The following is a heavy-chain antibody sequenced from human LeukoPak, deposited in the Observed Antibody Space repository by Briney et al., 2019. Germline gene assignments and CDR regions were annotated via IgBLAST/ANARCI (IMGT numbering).Heavy chain of an antibody. CDR1: GFTFSGYG. D-gene: IGHD3-10*01. J-gene: IGHJ5*02. CDR3: LYGSGPNWFDP. V-gene: IGHV3-23*01. Sequence: AGGSLRLSCAASGFTFSGYGMSWVRQAPGKGLKWVSAISGSGGSTYYADSVKGRISISRDNAKNSLYLQMNSLRAEDTAVYASLYGSGPNWFDPWGQGTLVTVSS. CDR2: ISGSGGST.